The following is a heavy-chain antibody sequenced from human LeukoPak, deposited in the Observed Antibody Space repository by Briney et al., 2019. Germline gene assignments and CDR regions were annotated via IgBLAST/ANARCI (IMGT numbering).Heavy chain of an antibody. Sequence: SETLSLTCTVSGGSISSYYWSWIRQPPGKGLEWIGEINHSGSTNYNPSLKSRVTISVDTSKNQFSLKLSSVTAADTAVYYCARGRPKQQLLGWFDPWGQGTLVTVSS. J-gene: IGHJ5*02. CDR1: GGSISSYY. CDR3: ARGRPKQQLLGWFDP. CDR2: INHSGST. D-gene: IGHD6-13*01. V-gene: IGHV4-34*01.